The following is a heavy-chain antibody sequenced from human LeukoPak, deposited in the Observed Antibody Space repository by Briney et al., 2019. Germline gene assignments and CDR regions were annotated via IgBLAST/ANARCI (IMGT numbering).Heavy chain of an antibody. J-gene: IGHJ4*02. V-gene: IGHV1-69*13. CDR3: ARVSRVAGPHYYFDY. CDR1: GGTFSSYA. D-gene: IGHD6-19*01. CDR2: IIPIFGTA. Sequence: ASVKVSCKASGGTFSSYAISWVRQAPGQGLEWMGGIIPIFGTANYAQKFQGRVTITADESTSTAYMELSSLRSDDTAVYYCARVSRVAGPHYYFDYWGQGTLVTVSS.